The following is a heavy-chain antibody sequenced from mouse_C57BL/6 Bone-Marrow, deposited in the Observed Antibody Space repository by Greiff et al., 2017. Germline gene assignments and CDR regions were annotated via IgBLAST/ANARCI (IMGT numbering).Heavy chain of an antibody. CDR2: IHPNSGST. D-gene: IGHD1-1*01. V-gene: IGHV1-64*01. Sequence: QVQLKQPGAELVKPGASVKLSCKASGYTFTSYWMHWVKQRPGQGLEWIGMIHPNSGSTNYNEKFKSKATLTVDKSSSTAYMQLSSLTSEDSAVXYCARRGLGSSYVPYAMDYWGQGTSVTVSS. J-gene: IGHJ4*01. CDR1: GYTFTSYW. CDR3: ARRGLGSSYVPYAMDY.